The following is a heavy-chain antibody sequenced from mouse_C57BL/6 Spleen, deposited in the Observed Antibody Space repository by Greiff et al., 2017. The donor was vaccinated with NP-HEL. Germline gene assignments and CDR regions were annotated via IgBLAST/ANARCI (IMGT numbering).Heavy chain of an antibody. CDR2: INPNNGGT. V-gene: IGHV1-22*01. Sequence: VQLQQSGPELVKPGASVKMSCKASGYTFTDYNMHWVKQSPGQSLEWIGYINPNNGGTSYKQKFKGKATLTVNKSSSTAYMELRSQTSEDTAVYYAARGIYYYGSSYEGFAYWGQGTLVTVSA. J-gene: IGHJ3*01. CDR3: ARGIYYYGSSYEGFAY. CDR1: GYTFTDYN. D-gene: IGHD1-1*01.